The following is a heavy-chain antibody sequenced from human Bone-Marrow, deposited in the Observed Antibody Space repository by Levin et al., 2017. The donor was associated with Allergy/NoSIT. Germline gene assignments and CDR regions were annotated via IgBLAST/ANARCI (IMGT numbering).Heavy chain of an antibody. D-gene: IGHD3-22*01. CDR2: IYYSGST. CDR1: GGSISSSSYY. V-gene: IGHV4-39*01. CDR3: ASPRFYYDGSGFSNYFEN. Sequence: GSLRLSCTVSGGSISSSSYYWGWIRQPPGKELEWIGSIYYSGSTFYNPSLKSRVTISVDTSKNQFSLKLSSVTAADTAVYYCASPRFYYDGSGFSNYFENWGQGTLVTVSS. J-gene: IGHJ4*02.